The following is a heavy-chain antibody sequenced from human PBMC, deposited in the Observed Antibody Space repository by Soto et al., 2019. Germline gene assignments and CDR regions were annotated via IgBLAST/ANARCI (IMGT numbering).Heavy chain of an antibody. CDR3: VRLLILEAHHPYYYYG. Sequence: ASWLIPFKNSVESGTRVDINWGREATGKGLEWMGWISIYNGNTYYAPRLQGRVTMTTDTSTTTAYMSLRSLRSDDTAIYYCVRLLILEAHHPYYYYG. J-gene: IGHJ6*01. D-gene: IGHD3-22*01. CDR2: ISIYNGNT. V-gene: IGHV1-18*01. CDR1: VESGTRVD.